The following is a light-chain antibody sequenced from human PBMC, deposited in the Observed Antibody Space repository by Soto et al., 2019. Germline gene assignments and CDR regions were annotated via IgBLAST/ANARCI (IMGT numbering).Light chain of an antibody. V-gene: IGLV1-47*01. CDR1: NSNIGKNY. J-gene: IGLJ3*02. CDR2: RNT. CDR3: AAWDDSLIGVV. Sequence: QSVLTQSSSTSGTPGQRVILSCSGSNSNIGKNYVYWYQLLPGTAPKLLIYRNTERPSGVPDRFSGAKSGTSASLTISGLRSEDEADYYCAAWDDSLIGVVFGGGTQLTVL.